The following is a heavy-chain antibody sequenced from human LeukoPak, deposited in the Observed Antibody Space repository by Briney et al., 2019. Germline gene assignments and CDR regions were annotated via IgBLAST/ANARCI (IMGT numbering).Heavy chain of an antibody. CDR3: ARAGYDSSGYYYGERYNWFDP. V-gene: IGHV4-59*01. CDR2: IYYSGST. Sequence: SETLSLTCTVSGGSISSYYWSWIRQPPVKGLEWIGYIYYSGSTNYNPSLKSRVTISVDTSKNQFSLKLSSVTAADTAVYYCARAGYDSSGYYYGERYNWFDPWGQGTLVTVSS. D-gene: IGHD3-22*01. J-gene: IGHJ5*02. CDR1: GGSISSYY.